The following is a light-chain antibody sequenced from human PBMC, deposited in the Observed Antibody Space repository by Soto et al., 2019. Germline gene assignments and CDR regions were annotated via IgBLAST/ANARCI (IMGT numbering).Light chain of an antibody. Sequence: DIVMTQSPAFVSASLGERVTLSCRASQSTSNSLAWYQQKPGQAPRLLIYDASNRATGIPARFSGSGSGTDFTLTISSREPEDFAVYYCQQRGEWPPGATFGQGTRLEIK. CDR2: DAS. CDR1: QSTSNS. V-gene: IGKV3-11*01. CDR3: QQRGEWPPGAT. J-gene: IGKJ5*01.